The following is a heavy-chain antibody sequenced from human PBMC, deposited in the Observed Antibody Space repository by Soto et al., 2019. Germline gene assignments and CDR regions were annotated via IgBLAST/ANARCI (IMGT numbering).Heavy chain of an antibody. D-gene: IGHD2-2*01. Sequence: EMQLVESGGGLVQPGGSLRLSCAASGFTFSDHYMDWVRQAPGKGLKWVGRIRNKANSYATEYAASVKGRFTISRDDSKNSLYLQMNSLRTEDTAVYYCARLPLVAGAAAPRGWFDPWGQGTLVTVSS. CDR2: IRNKANSYAT. J-gene: IGHJ5*02. V-gene: IGHV3-72*01. CDR1: GFTFSDHY. CDR3: ARLPLVAGAAAPRGWFDP.